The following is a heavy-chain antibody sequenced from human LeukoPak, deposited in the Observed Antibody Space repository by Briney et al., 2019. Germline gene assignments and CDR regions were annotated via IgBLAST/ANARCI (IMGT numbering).Heavy chain of an antibody. CDR1: GITVSKNH. D-gene: IGHD6-6*01. V-gene: IGHV3-66*02. CDR3: AREATAPRPFSTDYYYYMDV. CDR2: IYSGGST. J-gene: IGHJ6*03. Sequence: PGGSLRLSCAASGITVSKNHMSWVRQAPGKGLEWVSGIYSGGSTFDADSVKGRFTSSRDTSKNTSYLQMNSLRVEDTAVYYCAREATAPRPFSTDYYYYMDVWGKGTTVTVSS.